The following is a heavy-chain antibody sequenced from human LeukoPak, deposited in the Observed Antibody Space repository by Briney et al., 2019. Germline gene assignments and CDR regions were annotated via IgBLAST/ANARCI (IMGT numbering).Heavy chain of an antibody. CDR2: IESDGSST. CDR1: GFTFRNYW. J-gene: IGHJ4*02. CDR3: ARGGIAVTGTLRYDY. Sequence: GESLRLSCAASGFTFRNYWMHWVRQAPGKGLVWVSRIESDGSSTTYADSVKGRFTISRDNTKNTLYLQMNSLRAEDTAKYYCARGGIAVTGTLRYDYWGQGTLVTVSS. D-gene: IGHD6-19*01. V-gene: IGHV3-74*01.